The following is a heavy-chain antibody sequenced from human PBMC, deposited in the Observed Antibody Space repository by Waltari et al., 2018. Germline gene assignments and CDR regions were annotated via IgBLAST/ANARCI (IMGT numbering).Heavy chain of an antibody. Sequence: EVQLVESGGGLVKPGGSLRLSCAASGFTFSSYSMNWVRQAPGKGLEWVSSISSSSSYIYYADSVKGRFTISRDNAKNSLYLQMNSLRAEDTAVYYCARVGTLGYSSSQDMDVWGKGTTVTVSS. CDR1: GFTFSSYS. D-gene: IGHD6-6*01. CDR2: ISSSSSYI. V-gene: IGHV3-21*01. J-gene: IGHJ6*03. CDR3: ARVGTLGYSSSQDMDV.